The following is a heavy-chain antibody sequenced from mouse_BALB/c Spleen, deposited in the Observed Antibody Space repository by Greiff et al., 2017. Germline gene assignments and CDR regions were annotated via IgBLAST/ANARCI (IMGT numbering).Heavy chain of an antibody. CDR3: ARGLRLLFYAMDY. CDR1: GYTFTDYY. J-gene: IGHJ4*01. V-gene: IGHV1-84*02. Sequence: QVQLKESGPELVKPGASVKISCKASGYTFTDYYINWVKQKPGQGLEWIGWIYPGSGNTKYNEKFKGKATLTVDTSSSTAYMQLSSLTSEDTAVYYCARGLRLLFYAMDYWGQGTSVTVSS. D-gene: IGHD1-2*01. CDR2: IYPGSGNT.